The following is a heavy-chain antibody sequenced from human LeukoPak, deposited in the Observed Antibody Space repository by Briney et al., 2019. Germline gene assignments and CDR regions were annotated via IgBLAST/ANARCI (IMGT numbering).Heavy chain of an antibody. CDR1: GYTFTIYY. CDR2: INPSGGST. CDR3: ARDRPPVGGGSYFDP. D-gene: IGHD1-26*01. Sequence: ASVTVSFKASGYTFTIYYMHWVRQAPGQGLEWMGIINPSGGSTSYAQKFQGRGTITRDTATSTVYMELSSLRSEDTAVYYCARDRPPVGGGSYFDPWGQGTLVTVSS. V-gene: IGHV1-46*01. J-gene: IGHJ5*02.